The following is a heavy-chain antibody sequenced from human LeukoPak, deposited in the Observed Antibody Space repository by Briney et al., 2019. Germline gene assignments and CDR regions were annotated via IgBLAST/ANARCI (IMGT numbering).Heavy chain of an antibody. CDR3: ARRGGQGWFDP. V-gene: IGHV5-51*01. Sequence: GDSLKISCKCSGYSFTSYWIGWVRQMPGKGLGWMGIIYPGDSDTRYTPSFQGQVTVSADKSISTPYLQWSSLKASDTAMYYCARRGGQGWFDPWGQGTLVTVSS. CDR1: GYSFTSYW. J-gene: IGHJ5*02. D-gene: IGHD2-15*01. CDR2: IYPGDSDT.